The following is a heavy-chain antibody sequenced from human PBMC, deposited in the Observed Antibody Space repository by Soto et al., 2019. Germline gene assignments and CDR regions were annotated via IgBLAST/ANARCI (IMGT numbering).Heavy chain of an antibody. CDR3: AREGRIVLVSAAMEKGYYYYGMDV. D-gene: IGHD2-2*01. Sequence: SETLSLTCTVSGGSVSSGSYYWSWIRQPPGKGLEWIGYIYYSGSTNYNPSLKSRVTISVDTSKNQFSLKLSSVTAADTAVYYCAREGRIVLVSAAMEKGYYYYGMDVWGQGATVTVS. V-gene: IGHV4-61*01. CDR1: GGSVSSGSYY. CDR2: IYYSGST. J-gene: IGHJ6*02.